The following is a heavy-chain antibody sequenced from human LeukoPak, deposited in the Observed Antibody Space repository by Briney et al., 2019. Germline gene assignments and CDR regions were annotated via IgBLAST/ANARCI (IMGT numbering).Heavy chain of an antibody. CDR3: ARRGLFGFTFDH. CDR1: GDSNTSSSHY. D-gene: IGHD3-10*01. V-gene: IGHV4-39*01. CDR2: IYYTGSS. J-gene: IGHJ4*02. Sequence: ASETLSLTCSVSGDSNTSSSHYWAWIRQPPGKGLEWIGHIYYTGSSSYSPSLKSRVTISVDTSNNQFSLKLTSVTAADTAVYYCARRGLFGFTFDHWGQGTLVAVSS.